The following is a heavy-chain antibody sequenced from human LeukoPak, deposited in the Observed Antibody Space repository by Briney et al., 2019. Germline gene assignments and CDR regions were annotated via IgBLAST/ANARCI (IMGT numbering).Heavy chain of an antibody. J-gene: IGHJ4*02. CDR3: ARVCSSTSCLDY. V-gene: IGHV3-48*01. CDR1: GFTFSSYS. D-gene: IGHD2-2*01. Sequence: GGSLRLSCAASGFTFSSYSMNWVRQAPGKGLEWVSYISSSSGTIYYADSVKGRFTIPRDNAKNSLYLQMNSLRAEDTAVYYCARVCSSTSCLDYWGQGTLVTVSS. CDR2: ISSSSGTI.